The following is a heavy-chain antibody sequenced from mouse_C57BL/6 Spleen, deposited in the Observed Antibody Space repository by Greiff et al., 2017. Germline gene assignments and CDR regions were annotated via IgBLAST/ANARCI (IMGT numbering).Heavy chain of an antibody. V-gene: IGHV1-69*01. D-gene: IGHD2-4*01. J-gene: IGHJ4*01. CDR1: GYTFTSYW. CDR2: IDPSDSYT. Sequence: VQLQQPGAELVMPGASVKLSCKASGYTFTSYWMHWVKQRPGQGLEWIGEIDPSDSYTNYNQKFKGKSTLTVDKSSSTAYMQLSSLTSEDSAVYYCARFPYDYDALFYAMDYWGQGTSVTVSS. CDR3: ARFPYDYDALFYAMDY.